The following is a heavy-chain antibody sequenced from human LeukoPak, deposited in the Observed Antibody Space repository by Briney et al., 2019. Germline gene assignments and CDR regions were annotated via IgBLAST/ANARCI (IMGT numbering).Heavy chain of an antibody. V-gene: IGHV3-33*01. CDR2: IWYDGSNK. CDR1: GFTFSSYG. Sequence: GGSLRLSCAASGFTFSSYGMHWVRQAPGKGLVWVAVIWYDGSNKYYADSVKGRFTISRDNSKNTLYLQMNSLRAEDTAVYYCARKGRSGYWGDYWGQGTLVTVSS. CDR3: ARKGRSGYWGDY. J-gene: IGHJ4*02. D-gene: IGHD3-22*01.